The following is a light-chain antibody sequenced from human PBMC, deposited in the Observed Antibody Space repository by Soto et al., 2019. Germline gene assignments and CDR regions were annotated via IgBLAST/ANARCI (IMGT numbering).Light chain of an antibody. CDR2: EVS. J-gene: IGLJ1*01. V-gene: IGLV2-14*01. CDR3: SSDTSSITLPYV. CDR1: SSDVGGYNY. Sequence: QSALTQPASVSGSPGQSITISCTGTSSDVGGYNYVSWYQQHPGKAPKLMIYEVSNRPSGVSNRFSGSKSGNTASLTISGLQAEDEADYYCSSDTSSITLPYVFGTGTKVTVL.